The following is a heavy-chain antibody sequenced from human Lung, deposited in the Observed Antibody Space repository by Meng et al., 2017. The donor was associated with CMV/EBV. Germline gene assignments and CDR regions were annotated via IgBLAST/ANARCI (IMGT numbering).Heavy chain of an antibody. Sequence: GGSLRLSCTASGFTFGDYAMSWVRQAPGKGLEWVGFIRSKAYGGTTEYAASVKGRFTISRDDSKSIAYLQMNSLKTEDTAVYYCTRVNYYYGMDVWGQGTTVXVSS. CDR1: GFTFGDYA. CDR3: TRVNYYYGMDV. J-gene: IGHJ6*02. CDR2: IRSKAYGGTT. D-gene: IGHD3-22*01. V-gene: IGHV3-49*04.